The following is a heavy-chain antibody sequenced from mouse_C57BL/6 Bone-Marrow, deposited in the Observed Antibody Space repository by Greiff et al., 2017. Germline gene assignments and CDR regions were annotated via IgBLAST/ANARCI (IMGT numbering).Heavy chain of an antibody. CDR2: IRSGGGYS. Sequence: EVHLVESGEGLVKPGGSLKLSCAASGFTFSSYAMSWVRQTPEKRLEWVAYIRSGGGYSYYADTVKGRFTIFRDNARNTLYLQMSSLKSEDTAMYYCTYYYGSSYWYFDVWGTGTTVTVSS. CDR1: GFTFSSYA. D-gene: IGHD1-1*01. V-gene: IGHV5-9-1*02. CDR3: TYYYGSSYWYFDV. J-gene: IGHJ1*03.